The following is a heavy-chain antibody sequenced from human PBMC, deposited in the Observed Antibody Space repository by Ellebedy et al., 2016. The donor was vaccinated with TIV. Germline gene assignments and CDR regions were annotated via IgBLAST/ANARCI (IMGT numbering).Heavy chain of an antibody. Sequence: GESLKISXAASGFTFSSYGMHWVRQAPGKGLAWVAVIWYDGSNKYYADSVKGRFTISRDNSKNTLYLQMNSLRAEDTAVYYCARDNPSYNGFHIVVVTGLAGADAFDIWGQGTMVTVSS. CDR3: ARDNPSYNGFHIVVVTGLAGADAFDI. J-gene: IGHJ3*02. CDR2: IWYDGSNK. V-gene: IGHV3-33*01. CDR1: GFTFSSYG. D-gene: IGHD2-21*02.